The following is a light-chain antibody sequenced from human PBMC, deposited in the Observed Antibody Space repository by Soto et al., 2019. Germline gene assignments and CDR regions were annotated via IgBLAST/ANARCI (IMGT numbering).Light chain of an antibody. V-gene: IGKV1-5*03. CDR2: KAS. CDR1: QTIDSW. J-gene: IGKJ1*01. Sequence: EIQMTQSPSTLSASIGGRVTITCRASQTIDSWLAWYQQRPGKPPNLLIYKASTLASGVPSRFSGSGSGTDFTLNISSLQPEDFATYYCQQSYSSFVTFAQGTKADI. CDR3: QQSYSSFVT.